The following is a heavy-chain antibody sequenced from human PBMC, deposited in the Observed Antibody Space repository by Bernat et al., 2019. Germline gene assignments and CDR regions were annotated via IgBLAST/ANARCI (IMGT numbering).Heavy chain of an antibody. D-gene: IGHD2-2*01. CDR3: ARPGYCSSSRCYADDAFDI. CDR2: ISTGSSTI. J-gene: IGHJ3*02. V-gene: IGHV3-48*02. CDR1: GFNFSSYS. Sequence: EVQLVESGGGLVQPGGSLRLSCAASGFNFSSYSMNWVRQAPGKGLEWVSYISTGSSTIYYADCVRGRFTISRDNVQNSMYLQMNSLRDEDTAVYYCARPGYCSSSRCYADDAFDIWGQGTMVTVSS.